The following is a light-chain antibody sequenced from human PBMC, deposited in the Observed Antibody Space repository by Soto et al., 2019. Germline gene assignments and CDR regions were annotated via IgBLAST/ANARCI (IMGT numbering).Light chain of an antibody. CDR1: QSVSSSY. CDR3: QQYGSPGT. CDR2: SSS. V-gene: IGKV3-20*01. Sequence: DIVLTQSPGTLSLSPGERASLSCRAIQSVSSSYLAWYQQKPGQASRLLIYSSSSRATGIPDRFSGSVSGIDFSLTNSKREPESFAVFYCQQYGSPGTCGQGTKV. J-gene: IGKJ1*01.